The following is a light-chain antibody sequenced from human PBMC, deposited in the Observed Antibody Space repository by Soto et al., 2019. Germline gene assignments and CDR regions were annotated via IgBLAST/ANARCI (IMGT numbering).Light chain of an antibody. CDR3: LHDYNYPLT. J-gene: IGKJ4*01. V-gene: IGKV1-6*01. Sequence: AIQMTQSPSSLSASVGDRVTITCRASQGIRNDLGWYQQKPGKPPKLLIYAASSLQCGVPSRFSGSGSGTDFTLTISSLQPKHFATYYCLHDYNYPLTFGGGTKVEIK. CDR2: AAS. CDR1: QGIRND.